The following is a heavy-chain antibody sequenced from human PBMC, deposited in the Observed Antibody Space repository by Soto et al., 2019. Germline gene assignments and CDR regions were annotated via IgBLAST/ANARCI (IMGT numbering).Heavy chain of an antibody. D-gene: IGHD3-3*01. J-gene: IGHJ4*02. CDR1: GFTFDDYA. CDR3: EKDSGRGKSSTIFGGVTAGFDF. V-gene: IGHV3-9*01. CDR2: ISWNSGSV. Sequence: SLRLSCAASGFTFDDYAMHWIRQAPGKGLEWVSGISWNSGSVGYVDSVKGRFTISRDNAKNSLYLQMNGLRADDTALYYCEKDSGRGKSSTIFGGVTAGFDFWGQGTLVTVSS.